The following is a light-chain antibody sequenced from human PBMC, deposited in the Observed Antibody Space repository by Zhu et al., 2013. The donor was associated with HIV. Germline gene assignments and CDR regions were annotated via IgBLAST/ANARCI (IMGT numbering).Light chain of an antibody. Sequence: DIVLTQSPGTLSLSPGERGSLSCRASQSIRPTYVAWYQQKSGQAPRLLIYGASNRATGVPDRFSGGGSGTDFTLTINRLEPEDFAVYYCQQYGNSPPHSFGQGTKLEIK. J-gene: IGKJ2*03. CDR2: GAS. CDR3: QQYGNSPPHS. V-gene: IGKV3-20*01. CDR1: QSIRPTY.